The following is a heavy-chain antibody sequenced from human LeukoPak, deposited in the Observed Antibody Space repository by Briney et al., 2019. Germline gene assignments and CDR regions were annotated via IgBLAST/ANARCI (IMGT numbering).Heavy chain of an antibody. Sequence: SQTLSLTCTVSGGSISSGCYCWSWIRQPAGKGPEWFGRIDTSGSTNYNPSLKSRVTISVDTSKNQFSLKLSSVTAADTAVYYCARAAVAVHYYYYYYMDVWGKGTTVTVSS. CDR3: ARAAVAVHYYYYYYMDV. CDR2: IDTSGST. CDR1: GGSISSGCYC. V-gene: IGHV4-61*02. D-gene: IGHD6-19*01. J-gene: IGHJ6*03.